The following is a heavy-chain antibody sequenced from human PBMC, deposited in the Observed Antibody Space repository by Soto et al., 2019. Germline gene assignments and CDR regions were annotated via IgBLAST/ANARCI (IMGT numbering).Heavy chain of an antibody. CDR2: ISADNGNT. Sequence: QAQLVQSGAEVKKPGASVKVSCKASGYTFYSHSISWVRQAPGQGLEWMGRISADNGNTNYAQKFRGRVTMTTDTSTSTVYMERRNLRSDDTAVYYCARCIQQDYYYGMDVWGQGTTVTVSS. D-gene: IGHD5-18*01. CDR3: ARCIQQDYYYGMDV. J-gene: IGHJ6*02. CDR1: GYTFYSHS. V-gene: IGHV1-18*01.